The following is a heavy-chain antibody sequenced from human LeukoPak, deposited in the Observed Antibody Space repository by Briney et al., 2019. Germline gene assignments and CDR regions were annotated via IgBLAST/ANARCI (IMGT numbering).Heavy chain of an antibody. CDR1: GFTFSYYA. CDR3: ARVLNYYDSSGYYLSN. Sequence: GGSLRHSCAASGFTFSYYAMHWVRQAPGKGLEWVAVISYDGSSKYYADSVKGRFTISRDNSKNTLYLQMNSLRAEDTAVYYCARVLNYYDSSGYYLSNCGPGGLVTVSS. CDR2: ISYDGSSK. D-gene: IGHD3-22*01. V-gene: IGHV3-30-3*01. J-gene: IGHJ4*02.